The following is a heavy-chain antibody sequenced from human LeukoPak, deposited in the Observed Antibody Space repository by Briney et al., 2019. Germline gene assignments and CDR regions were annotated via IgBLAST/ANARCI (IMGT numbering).Heavy chain of an antibody. V-gene: IGHV4-34*01. CDR3: AGHRTAYYFDY. J-gene: IGHJ4*02. CDR2: INHSGSA. CDR1: GGSFRGYY. Sequence: SETLSLTCAVYGGSFRGYYWSWIRQPPGKGLEWIAEINHSGSANYNPSLKSRVTISVDTSKNQFSLKLSSVTAADTAMYYCAGHRTAYYFDYWGQGTLVTVSS.